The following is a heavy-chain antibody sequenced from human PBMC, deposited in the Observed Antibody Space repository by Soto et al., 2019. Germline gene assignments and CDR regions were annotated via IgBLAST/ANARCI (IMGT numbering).Heavy chain of an antibody. V-gene: IGHV3-30*03. CDR1: GFTLSGYG. D-gene: IGHD6-13*01. J-gene: IGHJ4*02. CDR2: MAHAGGYQ. CDR3: ARSSGGSSWYPPDY. Sequence: QVQLVESGGGVVQPGGSLRLSCAASGFTLSGYGMQWVRQSPGEGLEWVATMAHAGGYQYYGDSVKGRFTISKDDSRNTLYLQMDSLRPEDTAVYYCARSSGGSSWYPPDYWGQGTLITVSS.